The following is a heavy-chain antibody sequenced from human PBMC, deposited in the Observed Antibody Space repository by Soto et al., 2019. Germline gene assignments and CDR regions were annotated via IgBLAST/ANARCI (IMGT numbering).Heavy chain of an antibody. CDR1: GFSFSSYW. V-gene: IGHV3-74*01. CDR3: AKGVPAATRYFQH. J-gene: IGHJ1*01. Sequence: VQLVESGGGLVQPGGSLRLSCAASGFSFSSYWMHWVRHAPGNGLVWVSRINSDGSSATYADSVKGRFTISRDNAKNTRYLQMNSLTPEDTAVYYCAKGVPAATRYFQHWGQGTLVTVSS. D-gene: IGHD2-2*01. CDR2: INSDGSSA.